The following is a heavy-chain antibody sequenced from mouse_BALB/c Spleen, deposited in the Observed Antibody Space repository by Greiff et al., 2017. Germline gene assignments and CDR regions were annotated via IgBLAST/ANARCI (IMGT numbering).Heavy chain of an antibody. Sequence: VQLQQSGAELVRPGALVKLSCKASGFNIKDYYMHWVKQRPEQGLEWIGWIDPENGNTIYDPKFQGKASITADTSSNTAYLQLSSLTSEDTAVYYCARGGGYYPSWFAYWGQGTLVTVSA. CDR1: GFNIKDYY. D-gene: IGHD2-3*01. CDR2: IDPENGNT. CDR3: ARGGGYYPSWFAY. J-gene: IGHJ3*01. V-gene: IGHV14-1*02.